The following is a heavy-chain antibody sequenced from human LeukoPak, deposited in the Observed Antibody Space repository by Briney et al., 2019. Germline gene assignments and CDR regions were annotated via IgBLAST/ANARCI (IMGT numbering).Heavy chain of an antibody. CDR1: GFTVSSTY. D-gene: IGHD3-3*02. CDR2: IYSDGTT. J-gene: IGHJ4*02. Sequence: GGSLRLSCAASGFTVSSTYMSWVRQAPGKGLEWVSLIYSDGTTFYADSVKGRFAISTDNSKNTLYLQMGSLRAEDTAVYYCARDSSSFPNYFDYWGQGTLITVSS. CDR3: ARDSSSFPNYFDY. V-gene: IGHV3-53*01.